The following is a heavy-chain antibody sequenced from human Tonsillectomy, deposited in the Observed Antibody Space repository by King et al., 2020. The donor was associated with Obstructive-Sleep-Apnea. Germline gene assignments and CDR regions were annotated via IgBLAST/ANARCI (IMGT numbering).Heavy chain of an antibody. CDR3: ARLYCSSTSCQAYYYYGMDV. CDR1: GYSFTSYW. Sequence: QLVQSGAEVKKPGESLKISCKGSGYSFTSYWIGWVRQMPGKGLEWMGIIYPGDSDTRYSPSFQGQVTISADNSISTAYLQWSSLKASDTAMYYCARLYCSSTSCQAYYYYGMDVWGQGTTVTVSS. V-gene: IGHV5-51*01. CDR2: IYPGDSDT. D-gene: IGHD2-2*01. J-gene: IGHJ6*02.